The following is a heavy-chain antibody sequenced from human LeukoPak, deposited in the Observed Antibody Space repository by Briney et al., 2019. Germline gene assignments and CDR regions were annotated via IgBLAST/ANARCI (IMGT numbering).Heavy chain of an antibody. CDR2: ISAGGDST. D-gene: IGHD5-18*01. CDR3: AKDKGIHGAEVFDY. CDR1: GFTFSSDA. J-gene: IGHJ4*02. V-gene: IGHV3-23*01. Sequence: GGSLRLSCAASGFTFSSDAMTWVRQAPGKGLEWVSTISAGGDSTYYANSVKGRFTISRDNSKNTLYLQVNSLRAEDTAVYYCAKDKGIHGAEVFDYWGQGTLVTVSS.